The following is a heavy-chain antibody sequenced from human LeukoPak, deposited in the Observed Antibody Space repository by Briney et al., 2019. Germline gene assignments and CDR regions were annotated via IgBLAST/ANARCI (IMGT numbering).Heavy chain of an antibody. V-gene: IGHV4-59*01. CDR2: IYYTGRT. J-gene: IGHJ4*02. CDR3: ARVYQSAEYYFDY. D-gene: IGHD2-2*01. CDR1: GGSIDSYY. Sequence: SETLSLTCTVSGGSIDSYYWSWIRQPPGQGLEWIGYIYYTGRTEYHPSLKSRVTISLDTSKNQFSLKLTSVTAADTAVYYCARVYQSAEYYFDYWGQGNLVSVSS.